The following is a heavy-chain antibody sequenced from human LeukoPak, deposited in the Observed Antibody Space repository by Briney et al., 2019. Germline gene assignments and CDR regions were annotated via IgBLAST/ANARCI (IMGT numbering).Heavy chain of an antibody. Sequence: SETLSLTCTVSGGSISSSSYYWGWIRQPPGKGLEWIGSIYYSGSTYYNPSLKSRVTISVDTSKNQFSLKLSSVTAADTAVYYCARHPAYYYDSSGYSYYFDYWGQGTLVTVSS. CDR3: ARHPAYYYDSSGYSYYFDY. J-gene: IGHJ4*02. V-gene: IGHV4-39*01. CDR2: IYYSGST. D-gene: IGHD3-22*01. CDR1: GGSISSSSYY.